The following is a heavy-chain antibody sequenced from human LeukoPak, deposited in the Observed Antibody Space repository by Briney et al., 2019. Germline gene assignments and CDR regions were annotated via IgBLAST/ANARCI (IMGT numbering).Heavy chain of an antibody. CDR2: ISSSSSYI. CDR1: GFTFSSYW. J-gene: IGHJ3*02. CDR3: ARDSLAYCGGDCLDAFDI. V-gene: IGHV3-21*01. Sequence: GGSLRLSCAASGFTFSSYWMNWVRQAPGKGLEWVSSISSSSSYIYYADSVKGRFTISRDNAKNSLYLQMNSLRAEDTAVYYCARDSLAYCGGDCLDAFDIWGQGTMVTVSS. D-gene: IGHD2-21*01.